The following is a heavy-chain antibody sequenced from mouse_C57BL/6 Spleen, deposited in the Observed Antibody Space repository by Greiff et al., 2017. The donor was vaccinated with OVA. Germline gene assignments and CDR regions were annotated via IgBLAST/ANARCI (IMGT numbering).Heavy chain of an antibody. Sequence: QVQLKESGAELVKPGASVKISCKASGYAFSSYWMNWVKQRPGKGLEWIGQIYPGDGDTNYNGKFKGKATLTADKSSSTAYMQLSSLTSEDSAVYFCARLHYGSSPGFDVWGTGTTVTVSS. D-gene: IGHD1-1*01. V-gene: IGHV1-80*01. J-gene: IGHJ1*03. CDR1: GYAFSSYW. CDR3: ARLHYGSSPGFDV. CDR2: IYPGDGDT.